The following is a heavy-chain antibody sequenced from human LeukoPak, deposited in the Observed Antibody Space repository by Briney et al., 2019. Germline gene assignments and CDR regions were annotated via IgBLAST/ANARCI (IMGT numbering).Heavy chain of an antibody. Sequence: GASVKVSCKASGYTFTGYYMHWVRQAPGQGLEWMGWINPNSGGTNYAQKFQGRVTMTRDTSISTAYMELSRLRSDDTAVYYCARVGYCSSTSCYGWFDPWGQGTLVTVSS. V-gene: IGHV1-2*02. CDR2: INPNSGGT. D-gene: IGHD2-2*01. CDR1: GYTFTGYY. J-gene: IGHJ5*02. CDR3: ARVGYCSSTSCYGWFDP.